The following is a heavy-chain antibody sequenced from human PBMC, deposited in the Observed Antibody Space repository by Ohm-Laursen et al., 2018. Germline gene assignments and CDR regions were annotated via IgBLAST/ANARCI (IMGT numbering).Heavy chain of an antibody. D-gene: IGHD2-2*01. CDR2: ISSNGGST. CDR1: GFTFSSYA. Sequence: SLRLSCSASGFTFSSYAMHWVRQAPGEGLEYVSAISSNGGSTYYANSVKGRFTISRDNSKNTLYLQMGSLRAEDMAVYYCARTPTSLVPIYGMDVWGQGTTVTVSS. J-gene: IGHJ6*02. CDR3: ARTPTSLVPIYGMDV. V-gene: IGHV3-64*01.